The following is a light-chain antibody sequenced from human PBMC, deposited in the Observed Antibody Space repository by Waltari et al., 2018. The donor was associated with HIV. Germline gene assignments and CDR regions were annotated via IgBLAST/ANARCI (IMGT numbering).Light chain of an antibody. Sequence: QSALTQPASVSGSPGQSITISCTGTSSDIGGYNYVSWYQQHPGKAPKLMISDVSHRPSGVSNRFSGSKSGNTAPLTISGLQAEDEADYYCSSYTSSSTLGVFGSGTKVTVL. V-gene: IGLV2-14*03. CDR3: SSYTSSSTLGV. CDR2: DVS. CDR1: SSDIGGYNY. J-gene: IGLJ1*01.